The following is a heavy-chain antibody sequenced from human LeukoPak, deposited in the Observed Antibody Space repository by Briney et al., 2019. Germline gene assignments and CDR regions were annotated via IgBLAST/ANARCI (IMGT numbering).Heavy chain of an antibody. D-gene: IGHD3-22*01. CDR3: ARQYYYDSSGYYPHFDY. Sequence: GASVKVSCKASGYTFTSYDINWVRQATGQGLEWMGWMNPNSGNTGYAQKFQGRVTMTRNTSISTAYMELSSLRSEDTAVYYCARQYYYDSSGYYPHFDYWGQGTLVTVSS. CDR2: MNPNSGNT. V-gene: IGHV1-8*01. J-gene: IGHJ4*02. CDR1: GYTFTSYD.